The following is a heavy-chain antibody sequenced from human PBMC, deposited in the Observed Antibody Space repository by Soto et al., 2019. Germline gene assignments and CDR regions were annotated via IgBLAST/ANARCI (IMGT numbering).Heavy chain of an antibody. J-gene: IGHJ4*02. V-gene: IGHV3-23*01. CDR3: AKEGTSGLYYFDY. CDR1: GFTSSNYA. CDR2: ISGSGGSP. Sequence: PGGSLRLSCAASGFTSSNYAMNWVRQAPGKGLEWVSTISGSGGSPYYADTVKGRFTISRDNSKNKLYLQMNSLRAGDSAIYYCAKEGTSGLYYFDYWGQGTLVTVSS. D-gene: IGHD6-19*01.